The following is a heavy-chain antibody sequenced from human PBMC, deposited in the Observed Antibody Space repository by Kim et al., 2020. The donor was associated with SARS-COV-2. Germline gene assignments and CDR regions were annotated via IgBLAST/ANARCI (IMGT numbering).Heavy chain of an antibody. Sequence: GGSLRLSCAASGFTFSSYAMSWVRQVPGKGLEWVSAISGSGGSTYYADSVKGRFTISRDNSKNTLYLQMNSLRAEDTAVYYCAKDQVYYGSGSYHFDYWGQGTLVTVSS. CDR3: AKDQVYYGSGSYHFDY. V-gene: IGHV3-23*01. J-gene: IGHJ4*02. D-gene: IGHD3-10*01. CDR2: ISGSGGST. CDR1: GFTFSSYA.